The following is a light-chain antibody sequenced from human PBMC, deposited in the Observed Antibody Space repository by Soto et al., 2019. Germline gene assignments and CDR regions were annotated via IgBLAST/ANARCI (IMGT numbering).Light chain of an antibody. J-gene: IGLJ1*01. Sequence: QSALTQPASVSGSPGQSITISCTGSSSDVAGYNYVSWYQHLPGKAPKLMIYHVTNRPSGISNRFSGSKSGNTASLTISGLQAEDEADYYFSSYTSSSTYVFGTGTKLTVL. CDR2: HVT. V-gene: IGLV2-14*03. CDR1: SSDVAGYNY. CDR3: SSYTSSSTYV.